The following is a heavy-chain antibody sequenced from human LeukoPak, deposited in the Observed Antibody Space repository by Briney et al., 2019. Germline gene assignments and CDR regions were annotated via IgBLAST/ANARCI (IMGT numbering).Heavy chain of an antibody. V-gene: IGHV1-46*01. Sequence: ASVKVSCKASGYTFTSYYMHWVRQAPGQGLEWMGIINPSGGSTSYAQKFQGRVTMSRDTSTSTVYMELSSLRSEDTAVYYCAKDPSSGPTTNDYWGQGTLVTVSS. CDR1: GYTFTSYY. D-gene: IGHD6-19*01. CDR2: INPSGGST. CDR3: AKDPSSGPTTNDY. J-gene: IGHJ4*02.